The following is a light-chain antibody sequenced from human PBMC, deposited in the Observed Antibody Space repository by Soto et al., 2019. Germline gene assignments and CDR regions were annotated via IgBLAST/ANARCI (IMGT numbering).Light chain of an antibody. CDR3: QSYDSTLSDRYV. CDR1: SSNIGAGYD. J-gene: IGLJ1*01. CDR2: GNI. V-gene: IGLV1-40*01. Sequence: QSVLTQPPSVSGAPGQRVTISCTGSSSNIGAGYDVHWYQQRPGTGPKLLIFGNINRPSGVPDRFSGSKSGTPASLAITGLQAEDEGDYYCQSYDSTLSDRYVFGTGTKV.